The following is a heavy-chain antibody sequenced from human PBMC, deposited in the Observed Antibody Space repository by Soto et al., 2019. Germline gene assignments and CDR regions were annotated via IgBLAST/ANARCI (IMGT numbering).Heavy chain of an antibody. CDR1: GGTFSSYA. V-gene: IGHV1-69*01. CDR2: IIPIFGTA. Sequence: QVQLVQSGAEVKKPGASVKVSCKASGGTFSSYAISWVRQAPGQGLEWMGGIIPIFGTANYAQKFQGRVTITADESTSTSYMELSSLRSVDTAVYYCARVGCSGGSCYDYWGQGTLVTVSS. D-gene: IGHD2-15*01. J-gene: IGHJ4*02. CDR3: ARVGCSGGSCYDY.